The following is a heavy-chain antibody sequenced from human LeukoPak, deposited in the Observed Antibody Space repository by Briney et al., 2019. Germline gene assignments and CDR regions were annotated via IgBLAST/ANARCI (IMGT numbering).Heavy chain of an antibody. V-gene: IGHV3-74*01. D-gene: IGHD2-15*01. CDR2: INSDGRST. J-gene: IGHJ3*02. CDR1: GFTFSSYW. CDR3: ARVVVAAVRAFDI. Sequence: PGGSLRLSCAASGFTFSSYWMHWVRQAPGKGLVWVSRINSDGRSTSYADSVKGRFTISRDNAKNTLYLQMNSPRAEDTAVYYCARVVVAAVRAFDIWGQGTMVTVSS.